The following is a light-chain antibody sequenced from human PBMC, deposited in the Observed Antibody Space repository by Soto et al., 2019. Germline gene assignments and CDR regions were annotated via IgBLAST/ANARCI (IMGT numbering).Light chain of an antibody. CDR3: QHYTSYKWT. CDR1: QSISSW. Sequence: DSQMTQSPSALSASVVDRVTITCRASQSISSWLAWYQQKPGKAPKLLIYDASSLESGVPSRFSGTGSGTEFTLTISSLQPEDFATYYCQHYTSYKWTFAPGPKVDIK. V-gene: IGKV1-5*01. J-gene: IGKJ1*01. CDR2: DAS.